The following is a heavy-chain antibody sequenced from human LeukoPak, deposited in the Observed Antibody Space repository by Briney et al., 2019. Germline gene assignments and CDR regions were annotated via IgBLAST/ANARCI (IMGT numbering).Heavy chain of an antibody. CDR2: IYSSGYT. CDR3: ARGEHSVDS. J-gene: IGHJ4*02. CDR1: GGAISSHY. V-gene: IGHV4-4*07. Sequence: SETLSLTCTVSGGAISSHYWNWIRQPAGKGLDWIGRIYSSGYTNDNPFLKSRITMSVDMSKNQFSLRLNSVTAADTAVYYCARGEHSVDSWGQGMLVTVSS. D-gene: IGHD1/OR15-1a*01.